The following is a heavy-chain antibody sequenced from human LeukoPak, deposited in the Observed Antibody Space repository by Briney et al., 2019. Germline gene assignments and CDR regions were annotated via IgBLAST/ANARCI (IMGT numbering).Heavy chain of an antibody. CDR3: AREASGNYYVFDS. Sequence: GGCLRLSCEASGFSSSNYFMSGIRQAPGEGLEWVSYITNSGRSTNYADSVKGRFTISRDNAKKSVYLEMADRGRGDTAVYYCAREASGNYYVFDSWAQGPVVTVSS. CDR1: GFSSSNYF. CDR2: ITNSGRST. V-gene: IGHV3-11*04. D-gene: IGHD1-26*01. J-gene: IGHJ4*02.